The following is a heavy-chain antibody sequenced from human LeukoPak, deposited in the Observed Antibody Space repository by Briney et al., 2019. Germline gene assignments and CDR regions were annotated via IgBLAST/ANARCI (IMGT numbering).Heavy chain of an antibody. Sequence: PSETLSLTCSVSGSSISSSSYYWGWIRQPPGKGLEWIGTIYYSGSTFYKPSLTSRVTISVDTSKNQFSLKLSPVTAADTAVYRCARIDPENWTPFNWFDPWGQGTLVTVSS. D-gene: IGHD1-1*01. J-gene: IGHJ5*02. CDR3: ARIDPENWTPFNWFDP. CDR1: GSSISSSSYY. CDR2: IYYSGST. V-gene: IGHV4-39*01.